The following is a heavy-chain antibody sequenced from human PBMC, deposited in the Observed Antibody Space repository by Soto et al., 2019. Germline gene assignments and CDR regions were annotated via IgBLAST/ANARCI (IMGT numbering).Heavy chain of an antibody. V-gene: IGHV1-46*01. Sequence: QVQLVQSGAEVKKPGASVKVSCKASGYSFTSYYMHWVRQAPGQGLEWMGLINPNGGSATYTQKFQCRVTMTRDTSTSTGYMELSSLRSEDTAVYYCASQIGPVYWGQGTLVTVSS. CDR2: INPNGGSA. CDR3: ASQIGPVY. J-gene: IGHJ4*02. CDR1: GYSFTSYY. D-gene: IGHD3-22*01.